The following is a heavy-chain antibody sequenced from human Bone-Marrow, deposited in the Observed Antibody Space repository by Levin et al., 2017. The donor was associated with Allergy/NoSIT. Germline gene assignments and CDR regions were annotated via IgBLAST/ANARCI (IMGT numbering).Heavy chain of an antibody. CDR2: VQYSGGT. Sequence: SETLSLTCTVSGGSISSGDYYWTWIRQHPGTGLEWIGYVQYSGGTFFNPSLKSRVTMSVDTSKNQFSLKLSSVTAADTAVYYCARERYCGCDCYSNAFDIWGQGTMVTVSS. CDR1: GGSISSGDYY. D-gene: IGHD2-21*02. J-gene: IGHJ3*02. CDR3: ARERYCGCDCYSNAFDI. V-gene: IGHV4-31*03.